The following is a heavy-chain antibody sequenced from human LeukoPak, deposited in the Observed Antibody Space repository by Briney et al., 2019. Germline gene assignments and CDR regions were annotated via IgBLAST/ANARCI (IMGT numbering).Heavy chain of an antibody. CDR3: ARLDCISDTCYNY. CDR2: INYSGNS. V-gene: IGHV4-59*08. D-gene: IGHD2-21*01. CDR1: GDSISTDY. J-gene: IGHJ4*02. Sequence: SETLSLTCIVSGDSISTDYWSWIRQSPGKGLEWIGYINYSGNSEYNPSLKSRVTISVDSSKKQVSLKMRSVTAADTAVYYCARLDCISDTCYNYWALGALVTVSS.